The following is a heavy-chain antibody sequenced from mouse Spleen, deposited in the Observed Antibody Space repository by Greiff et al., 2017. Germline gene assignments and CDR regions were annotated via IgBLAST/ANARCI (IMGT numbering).Heavy chain of an antibody. CDR2: ISDGGSYT. J-gene: IGHJ2*01. D-gene: IGHD1-1*02. CDR1: GFTFSSYA. V-gene: IGHV5-4*01. CDR3: ARDNGPPDY. Sequence: EVKLMESGGGLVKPGGSLKLSCAASGFTFSSYAMSWVRQTPEKRLEWVATISDGGSYTYYPDNVKGRFTISRDNAKNNLYLQMSHLKSEDTAMYYCARDNGPPDYWGQGTTLTVSS.